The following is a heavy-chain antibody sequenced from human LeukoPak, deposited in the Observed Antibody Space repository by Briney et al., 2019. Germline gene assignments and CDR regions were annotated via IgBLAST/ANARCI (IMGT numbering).Heavy chain of an antibody. CDR2: INPNSGGT. V-gene: IGHV1-2*02. J-gene: IGHJ4*02. CDR1: GYTFTGYY. CDR3: ARAVDGYNSDY. Sequence: ASVKVSCKASGYTFTGYYMHWVRQAPGQGLEWMGWINPNSGGTSYAQIFQDRVTMTRDTSISTAYMELSRLRSDDTAVYYCARAVDGYNSDYWGQGTLVTVSS. D-gene: IGHD5-24*01.